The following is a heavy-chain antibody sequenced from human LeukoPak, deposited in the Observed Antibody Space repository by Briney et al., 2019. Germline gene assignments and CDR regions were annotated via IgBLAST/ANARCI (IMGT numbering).Heavy chain of an antibody. J-gene: IGHJ4*02. V-gene: IGHV4-59*01. CDR3: ARDPYGSGRCDY. Sequence: SETLSLTCTVSGGSINNYYWSWIRQPPGKGLEWIGYIYYSGSTNYNPSLKSRVTISVDTSKNQFSLKLSSVTAADTAVYYCARDPYGSGRCDYWGQGTLVTVSS. CDR1: GGSINNYY. CDR2: IYYSGST. D-gene: IGHD3-10*01.